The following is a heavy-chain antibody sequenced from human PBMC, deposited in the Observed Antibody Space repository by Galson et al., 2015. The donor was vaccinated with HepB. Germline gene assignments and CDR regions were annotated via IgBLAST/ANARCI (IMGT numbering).Heavy chain of an antibody. V-gene: IGHV3-15*01. J-gene: IGHJ4*02. CDR3: TTYLGSGWYAR. Sequence: SLRLSCAASGFTFSDAWMSWVRQAPGKGLEWIGFIKVKVDGGTTDYAAPVKGRFTISRDDSKNTLYLQMDSLKTEDTAVYYCTTYLGSGWYARWGQGIPVTVSS. CDR1: GFTFSDAW. D-gene: IGHD6-19*01. CDR2: IKVKVDGGTT.